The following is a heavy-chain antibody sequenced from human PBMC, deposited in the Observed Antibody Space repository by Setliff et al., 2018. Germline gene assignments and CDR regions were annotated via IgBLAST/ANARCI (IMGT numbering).Heavy chain of an antibody. D-gene: IGHD3-22*01. CDR3: TRAVKAFDI. J-gene: IGHJ3*02. CDR2: ISGNGNYI. V-gene: IGHV3-21*01. CDR1: GFTFSSYT. Sequence: GGSLRLSCAASGFTFSSYTMSWVRQAPGKGLEWVSSISGNGNYIYYADSMEGRFTASRDNAKNSLYLQMNSLRAEDAAVYYCTRAVKAFDIWGQGTMVTVSS.